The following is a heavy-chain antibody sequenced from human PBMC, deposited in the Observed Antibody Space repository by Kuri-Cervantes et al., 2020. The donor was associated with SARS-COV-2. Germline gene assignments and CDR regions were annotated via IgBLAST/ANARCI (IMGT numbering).Heavy chain of an antibody. J-gene: IGHJ4*02. CDR1: GFTFGSYV. CDR3: ARAYCGGDCEFDY. CDR2: ISVSGGST. Sequence: LSLTCAASGFTFGSYVMNWVHQAPGKGLEWVSTISVSGGSTYYADSVKGRFTISRDSSENTLYLQMNSLRAEDTAVYYCARAYCGGDCEFDYWGQGTLVTVSS. D-gene: IGHD2-21*02. V-gene: IGHV3-23*01.